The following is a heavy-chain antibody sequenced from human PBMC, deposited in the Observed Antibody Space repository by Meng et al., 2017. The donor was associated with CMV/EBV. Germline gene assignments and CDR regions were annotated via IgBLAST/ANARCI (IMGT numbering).Heavy chain of an antibody. D-gene: IGHD2-15*01. Sequence: GESLKISCAASGFTFSSYAMHWVRQAPGKGLEWVAVISYDGSNKYYADSVKGRFTISRDNSKNTLYLQMNSPRAEDTAVYYCARERRDISWFDPWGQGTLVTVSS. CDR2: ISYDGSNK. J-gene: IGHJ5*02. V-gene: IGHV3-30*04. CDR1: GFTFSSYA. CDR3: ARERRDISWFDP.